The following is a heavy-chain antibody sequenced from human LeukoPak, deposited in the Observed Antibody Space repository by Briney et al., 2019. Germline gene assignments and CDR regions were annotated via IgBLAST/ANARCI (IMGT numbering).Heavy chain of an antibody. CDR1: GFTFSSYA. CDR2: ISYDGSNK. V-gene: IGHV3-30*04. J-gene: IGHJ5*02. Sequence: SGGSLRLSCAASGFTFSSYAMHWVRQAPGKGLEWVAVISYDGSNKYYADSVKGRFTISRDNSKNTLYLQMNSLRAEDTAAYYCARDPQHQLLYSFWFDPWGQGTLVTVSS. D-gene: IGHD2-2*02. CDR3: ARDPQHQLLYSFWFDP.